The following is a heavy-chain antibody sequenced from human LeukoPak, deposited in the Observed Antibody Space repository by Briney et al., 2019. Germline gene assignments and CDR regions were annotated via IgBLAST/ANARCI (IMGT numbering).Heavy chain of an antibody. D-gene: IGHD2-8*01. J-gene: IGHJ4*02. V-gene: IGHV3-74*01. Sequence: TGGSLRLSCAASGFTFSSHWMHWVRQAPGKGLVWVSRINSDGSSTSYADSVKGRFTISRDNAKNTLYLQMNSLRAEDTAVYYCARAYCTNGVCYPFFDYWGQGTLVTVSS. CDR2: INSDGSST. CDR3: ARAYCTNGVCYPFFDY. CDR1: GFTFSSHW.